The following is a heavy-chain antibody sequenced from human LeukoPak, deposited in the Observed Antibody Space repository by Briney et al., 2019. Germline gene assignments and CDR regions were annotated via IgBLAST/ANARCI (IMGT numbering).Heavy chain of an antibody. CDR1: GGSISSIRYY. V-gene: IGHV4-39*07. CDR3: ARNQAGYSSSWYRYYYYGMDV. CDR2: IYYIGST. D-gene: IGHD6-13*01. J-gene: IGHJ6*02. Sequence: SETLSLTCAVSGGSISSIRYYCGWSRQPPGRGRWRGVSIYYIGSTYYNPALKSRVTRSVYTSKSQCSRKLRSVRAAHTALYYCARNQAGYSSSWYRYYYYGMDVWGQGTTVTVSS.